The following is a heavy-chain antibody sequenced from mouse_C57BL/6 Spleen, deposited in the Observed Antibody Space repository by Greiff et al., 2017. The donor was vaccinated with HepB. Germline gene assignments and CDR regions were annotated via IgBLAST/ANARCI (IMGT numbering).Heavy chain of an antibody. CDR2: INPSSGYT. CDR1: GYTFTSYT. Sequence: VQLQQSGAELARPGASVKMSCKASGYTFTSYTMHWVKQRPGQGLEWIGYINPSSGYTKYNQKFKDKATLTAGKSSSTAYIQLSSLTSKDCAVFYSARCVCLWYFDGGSTGTTVTVSS. V-gene: IGHV1-4*01. J-gene: IGHJ1*03. CDR3: ARCVCLWYFDG.